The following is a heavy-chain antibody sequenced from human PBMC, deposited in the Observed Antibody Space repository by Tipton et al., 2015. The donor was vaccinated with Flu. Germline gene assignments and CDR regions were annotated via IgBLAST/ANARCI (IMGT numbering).Heavy chain of an antibody. CDR1: GFTFSGYG. V-gene: IGHV3-30*02. Sequence: SLRLSCAASGFTFSGYGMHWVRQAPGKGLEWVAFIRHDESDKYYADSVKGRFTISRDNSKNAPYLLINSLRAEDTAVYYCAKDGWDTSGWYPSDYWGQGTLVTVSS. D-gene: IGHD6-19*01. J-gene: IGHJ4*02. CDR3: AKDGWDTSGWYPSDY. CDR2: IRHDESDK.